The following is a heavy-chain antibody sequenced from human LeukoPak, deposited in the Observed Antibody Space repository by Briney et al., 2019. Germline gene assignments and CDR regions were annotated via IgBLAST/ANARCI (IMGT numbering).Heavy chain of an antibody. V-gene: IGHV3-23*01. D-gene: IGHD3-10*01. CDR2: ISGSGGST. CDR1: GFTFSSYG. Sequence: GGSLRLSCAASGFTFSSYGMSWVRQAPGKGLEWVSAISGSGGSTYYADSVKGRFTISRDNSKNTLYLQMISLRAEDTAVYYCAKDRRAGSYDYWGQGTLVTVSS. CDR3: AKDRRAGSYDY. J-gene: IGHJ4*02.